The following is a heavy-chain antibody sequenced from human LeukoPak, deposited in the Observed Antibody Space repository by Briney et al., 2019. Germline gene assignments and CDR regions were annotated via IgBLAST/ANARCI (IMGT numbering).Heavy chain of an antibody. CDR1: GFTFDDYA. J-gene: IGHJ4*02. CDR2: IKHDGSEK. Sequence: PGGSLRLSCAASGFTFDDYAMSWVRQAPGKGLEWVANIKHDGSEKYYVDSVKGRFTVSRDDAKNSLYLQMNSLRAEDTAVYYCARHDYGDLGQGTLVTVSS. D-gene: IGHD4-17*01. CDR3: ARHDYGD. V-gene: IGHV3-7*02.